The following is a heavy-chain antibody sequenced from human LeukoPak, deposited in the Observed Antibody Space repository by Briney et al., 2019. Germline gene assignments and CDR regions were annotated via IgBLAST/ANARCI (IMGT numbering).Heavy chain of an antibody. Sequence: SETMSLTCTVSGGSISSYYWSWIRQSPGKGLEWIGFIYYSGSTTYNPSLKSRVTISVDTSKNQFSLKLSSVTAADTAVYYCARDKKGTSCYDYWGQGTLVTVSS. CDR2: IYYSGST. D-gene: IGHD2-2*01. CDR1: GGSISSYY. V-gene: IGHV4-59*01. J-gene: IGHJ4*02. CDR3: ARDKKGTSCYDY.